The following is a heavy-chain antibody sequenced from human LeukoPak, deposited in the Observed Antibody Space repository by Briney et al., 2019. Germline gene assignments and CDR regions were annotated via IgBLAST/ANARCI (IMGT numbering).Heavy chain of an antibody. CDR2: ISGSGGST. V-gene: IGHV3-23*01. CDR1: GFTFSSYA. CDR3: AKKYGGNSDAFFDY. J-gene: IGHJ4*02. D-gene: IGHD4-23*01. Sequence: TGGSLRLSCAASGFTFSSYAMSWVRQAPGKGLEWVSAISGSGGSTYYADSVKGRFTISRDNSKNTLYLQMNSLRAEDTAVYYCAKKYGGNSDAFFDYWGQGTLVTVSS.